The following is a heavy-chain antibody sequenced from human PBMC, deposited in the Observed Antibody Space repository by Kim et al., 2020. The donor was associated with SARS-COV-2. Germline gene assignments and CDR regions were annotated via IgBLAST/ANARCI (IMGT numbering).Heavy chain of an antibody. CDR1: GGSISGYY. CDR3: ARAGYSYGGDWFDP. Sequence: SETLSLTCTVSGGSISGYYWSWIRQPPGKGLEWIGYIYYSGSTNYNPSLKSRVTISVDTSKNQFSLKLSSVTAADTAVYYCARAGYSYGGDWFDPWGQGT. J-gene: IGHJ5*02. CDR2: IYYSGST. V-gene: IGHV4-59*01. D-gene: IGHD5-18*01.